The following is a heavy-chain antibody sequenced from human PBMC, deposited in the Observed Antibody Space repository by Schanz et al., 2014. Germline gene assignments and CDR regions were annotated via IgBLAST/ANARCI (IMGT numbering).Heavy chain of an antibody. Sequence: EVHLVESGGGLVKPGGSLRLSCGASGFTFSDYSMNWVRQAPGKGLEWVSGISDRGDGTNYGDSVRGRFTISRDNSRNTVYLQMNNVGVDDTATYYCVKTDAGWRFDYWGQGTLVIVSS. CDR1: GFTFSDYS. CDR3: VKTDAGWRFDY. D-gene: IGHD6-19*01. V-gene: IGHV3-23*04. J-gene: IGHJ4*02. CDR2: ISDRGDGT.